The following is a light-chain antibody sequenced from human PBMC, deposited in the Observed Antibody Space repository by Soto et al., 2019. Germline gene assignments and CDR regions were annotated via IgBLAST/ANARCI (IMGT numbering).Light chain of an antibody. CDR1: QSIGNY. CDR3: QQSYVTPWT. V-gene: IGKV1-39*01. Sequence: DIQMTQSPSSLSAFVGDRVTITCRANQSIGNYLNWYQQKPGKAPKLLIYAASSLESGVPSRFSGSGSGTDFALTISSLQPEDFAAYSCQQSYVTPWTFGQGTKVDIK. J-gene: IGKJ1*01. CDR2: AAS.